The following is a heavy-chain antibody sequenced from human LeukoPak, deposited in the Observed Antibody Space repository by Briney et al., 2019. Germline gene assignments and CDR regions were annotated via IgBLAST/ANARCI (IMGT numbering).Heavy chain of an antibody. J-gene: IGHJ6*03. Sequence: PSETLSFTCTVSGYSISSGYYWGWIRQPPGKGLEWIGSIYHSGSTYYNPSLKSRVTISVDTSKNQFSLKLSSVTAADTAVYYCARDGSGYDLWYYYYYMDVWGKGTTVTVSS. V-gene: IGHV4-38-2*02. CDR1: GYSISSGYY. D-gene: IGHD5-12*01. CDR2: IYHSGST. CDR3: ARDGSGYDLWYYYYYMDV.